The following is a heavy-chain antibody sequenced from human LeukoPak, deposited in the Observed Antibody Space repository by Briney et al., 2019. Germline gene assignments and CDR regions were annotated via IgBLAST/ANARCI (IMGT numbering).Heavy chain of an antibody. D-gene: IGHD5-12*01. CDR3: ASGVVAKSGDYYGMDV. Sequence: SVKVSCKASGGTFSSYAISWVRQAPGQGLEWMGGIIPIFGTANYAQKFQGRVTITADESTSTAYMELSSLRSEDAAVYYCASGVVAKSGDYYGMDVWGQGTTVTVSS. J-gene: IGHJ6*02. V-gene: IGHV1-69*13. CDR1: GGTFSSYA. CDR2: IIPIFGTA.